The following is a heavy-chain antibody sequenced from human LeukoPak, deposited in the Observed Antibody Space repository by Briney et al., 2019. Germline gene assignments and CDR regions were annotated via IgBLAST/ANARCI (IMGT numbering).Heavy chain of an antibody. V-gene: IGHV3-9*03. CDR1: GYTFDDYA. D-gene: IGHD1-26*01. J-gene: IGHJ6*03. CDR2: ISWNSGSI. CDR3: AKDATSGSYAPYYYYMDV. Sequence: GGSLRLSCAASGYTFDDYAMHWVRQAPGKGLEWVSGISWNSGSIGYADSVKGRFTISRDNAKNSLYLQMNSLRAEDMALYYCAKDATSGSYAPYYYYMDVWGKGTTVTVSS.